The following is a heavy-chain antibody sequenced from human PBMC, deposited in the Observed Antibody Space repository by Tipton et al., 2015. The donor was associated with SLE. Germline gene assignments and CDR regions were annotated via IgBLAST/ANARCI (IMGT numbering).Heavy chain of an antibody. CDR1: GFTFSSYA. D-gene: IGHD5-12*01. Sequence: SLRLSCAASGFTFSSYAMHWVRQAPGKGLEWVAVISYDGSKKYYADSVKGRLTISRDNAKNSLYLQMSSLRAEDTAVYYCARDRGYTGYDPPGYFDYWGQGTLVTVSS. J-gene: IGHJ4*02. CDR2: ISYDGSKK. CDR3: ARDRGYTGYDPPGYFDY. V-gene: IGHV3-30*04.